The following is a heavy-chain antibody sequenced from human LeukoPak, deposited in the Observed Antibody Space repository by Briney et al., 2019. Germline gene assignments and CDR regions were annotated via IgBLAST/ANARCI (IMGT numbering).Heavy chain of an antibody. V-gene: IGHV3-7*03. CDR3: AKAPGTMIVVVITT. J-gene: IGHJ4*02. D-gene: IGHD3-22*01. CDR2: IQRDGSDN. CDR1: GFTFSQYW. Sequence: GGSLRLSCVASGFTFSQYWMTWVRQAPGKGLEWVANIQRDGSDNNYVDSVKGRFTISRDNSKNTLYLQMNSLRAEDTAVYYCAKAPGTMIVVVITTWGQGTLVTVSS.